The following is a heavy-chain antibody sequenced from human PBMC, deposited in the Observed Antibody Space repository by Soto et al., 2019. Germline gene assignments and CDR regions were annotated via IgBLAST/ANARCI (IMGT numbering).Heavy chain of an antibody. Sequence: QAPLVQSGAEVKKPGASVKVSCKASGYTFTGYDINWVRQATGQGLEWMGWMNPNSGNTGYAQNFQGRVTMTRDKSITTAYMELTSLRDDDSAVYYCAGEKVGTTGIDFWGQGTLVTVSS. CDR3: AGEKVGTTGIDF. D-gene: IGHD1-26*01. J-gene: IGHJ4*02. V-gene: IGHV1-8*01. CDR1: GYTFTGYD. CDR2: MNPNSGNT.